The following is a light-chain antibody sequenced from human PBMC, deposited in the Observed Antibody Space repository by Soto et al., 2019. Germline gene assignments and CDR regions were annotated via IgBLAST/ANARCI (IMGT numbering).Light chain of an antibody. CDR2: ANY. J-gene: IGLJ1*01. Sequence: QSVLTQPLSVSGAPGQRVTISCTGSSSNIGAGYDVHWYQQFPGAAPKLLIYANYNRPSGVPDRVSGSKSGTSASLAITGLQAEDEADYYCQSYDSSLTTFVFGTGTKVTVL. CDR3: QSYDSSLTTFV. CDR1: SSNIGAGYD. V-gene: IGLV1-40*01.